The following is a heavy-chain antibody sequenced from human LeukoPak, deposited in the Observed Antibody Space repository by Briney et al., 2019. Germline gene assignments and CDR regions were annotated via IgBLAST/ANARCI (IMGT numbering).Heavy chain of an antibody. J-gene: IGHJ4*02. D-gene: IGHD6-19*01. CDR3: ARDIGWFYFDY. CDR2: IKKDGSEK. CDR1: GFTFSRYW. Sequence: GGSLRLSCAASGFTFSRYWMSRVRQAPGKGLEWVANIKKDGSEKYYVDSVKGRFTISRDNAKNSLFLQMNSLRAEDTAVYYCARDIGWFYFDYWGQGSLVTVSS. V-gene: IGHV3-7*01.